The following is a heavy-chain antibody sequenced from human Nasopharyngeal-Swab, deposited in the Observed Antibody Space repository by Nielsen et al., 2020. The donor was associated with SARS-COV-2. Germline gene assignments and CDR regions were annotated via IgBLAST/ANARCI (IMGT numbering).Heavy chain of an antibody. V-gene: IGHV3-30*18. J-gene: IGHJ3*02. CDR3: AKLGGSYYFGHNDAFDI. Sequence: GGSLRLSCAASGFTFSSYGMHWVRQAPGKGLEWLAVISYDGSRAYHAESMKGRFTISRDNFKNTVYLQLDSLRSEDTAVYYCAKLGGSYYFGHNDAFDIWGQGTMVTVSS. D-gene: IGHD1-26*01. CDR2: ISYDGSRA. CDR1: GFTFSSYG.